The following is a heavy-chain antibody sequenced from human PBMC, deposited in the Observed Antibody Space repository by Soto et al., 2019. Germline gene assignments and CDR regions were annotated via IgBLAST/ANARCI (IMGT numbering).Heavy chain of an antibody. CDR3: ERKADYYYYAMDV. J-gene: IGHJ6*02. Sequence: EVQVLESGGGLVQPGGSLRLSCAASGFIFSSYAMTWVRQAPGKGLEWVSFISASGASTYYADSVKGRFTISRDNSKDTLYLQMNSLRVDDTAVYFCERKADYYYYAMDVWGQGTAVAVSS. CDR1: GFIFSSYA. V-gene: IGHV3-23*01. D-gene: IGHD5-12*01. CDR2: ISASGAST.